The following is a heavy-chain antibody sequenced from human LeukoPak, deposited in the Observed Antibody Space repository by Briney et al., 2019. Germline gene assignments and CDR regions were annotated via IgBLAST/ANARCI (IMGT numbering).Heavy chain of an antibody. CDR1: GFTFSSYG. CDR3: AKLVVRKGPYYYYMDV. CDR2: IRYDGSNK. V-gene: IGHV3-30*02. D-gene: IGHD2-2*01. Sequence: GGSLRLSCAASGFTFSSYGMHWVRQAPGKGLEWVAFIRYDGSNKYYADSVKGRFTISRDNSKNSLYLQMNSLRAEDTAVYYCAKLVVRKGPYYYYMDVWGKGTTVTVSS. J-gene: IGHJ6*03.